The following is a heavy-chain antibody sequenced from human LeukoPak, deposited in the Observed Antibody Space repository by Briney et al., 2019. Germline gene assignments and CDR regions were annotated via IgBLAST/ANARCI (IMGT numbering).Heavy chain of an antibody. J-gene: IGHJ4*02. CDR3: AKGGYDFGHFDY. V-gene: IGHV3-30*18. Sequence: PGGSLRLSCAASGFTFSRSAVHWVRQAPGKGLEWVAVISYDGSNKYYADSVKGRFTISRDNSKNTLYLQMNSLRAEDTAVYYCAKGGYDFGHFDYWGQGTLVTVSS. CDR2: ISYDGSNK. CDR1: GFTFSRSA. D-gene: IGHD5-12*01.